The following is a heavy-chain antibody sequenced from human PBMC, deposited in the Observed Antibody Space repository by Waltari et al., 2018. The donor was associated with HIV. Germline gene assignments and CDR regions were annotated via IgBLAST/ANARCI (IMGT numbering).Heavy chain of an antibody. CDR1: GFPVSSTS. V-gene: IGHV3-66*01. D-gene: IGHD6-13*01. CDR3: ARDSAADGMDV. Sequence: EVQLVESGGGLVQPGGSLRLSCAASGFPVSSTSMSWVRQAPGKGLEWVSVIYSGGSTYYADSVKGRFTISRDNSKNTLYLQMNSLRAEDTAVYYCARDSAADGMDVWGQGTTVTVSS. J-gene: IGHJ6*02. CDR2: IYSGGST.